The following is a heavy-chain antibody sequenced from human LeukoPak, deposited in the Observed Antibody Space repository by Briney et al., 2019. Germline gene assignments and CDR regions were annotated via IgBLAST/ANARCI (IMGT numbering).Heavy chain of an antibody. CDR2: ISSSSSTI. D-gene: IGHD4-17*01. Sequence: GGSLRLSCAASGFTFSSYSMNWVRQAPGKGLEWVSYISSSSSTIYYADSVKGRFTISRDNAKNSLYLQMNSLRAEDTAVYYCARDPDRDYGDYTSAYWGQGTLVTVSS. V-gene: IGHV3-48*01. CDR1: GFTFSSYS. J-gene: IGHJ4*02. CDR3: ARDPDRDYGDYTSAY.